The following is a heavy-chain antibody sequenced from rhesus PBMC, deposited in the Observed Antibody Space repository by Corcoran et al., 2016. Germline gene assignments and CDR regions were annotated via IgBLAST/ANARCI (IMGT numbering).Heavy chain of an antibody. CDR1: GGSISGYYL. V-gene: IGHV4-106*01. J-gene: IGHJ4*01. CDR2: IYGGSGST. Sequence: QVQLQESGPGVVKPSETLSLTCAVSGGSISGYYLWSWIRQPPGKGLEWIGYIYGGSGSTSYHPSHKIRVIISIDTSKNQFSLKLSSVTAADTAVYYCAREGDCTGSGCYGTFDYWGQGVLVTVSS. CDR3: AREGDCTGSGCYGTFDY. D-gene: IGHD2-21*01.